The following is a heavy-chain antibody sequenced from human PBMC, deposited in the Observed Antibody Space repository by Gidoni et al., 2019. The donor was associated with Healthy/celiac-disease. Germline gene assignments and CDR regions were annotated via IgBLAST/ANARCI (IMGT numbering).Heavy chain of an antibody. V-gene: IGHV3-15*01. D-gene: IGHD1-26*01. CDR2: IKSKTDGGTT. Sequence: EVQLVESGGGLVKPGGSLRLSCAASGFTFRNAWMSWVRQAPGKGLEWVGRIKSKTDGGTTDYAAPVKGRFTISRDDSKNTLYLQMNSLKTEDTAVYYCTTDPEWEQTNIWAFDIWGQGTMVTVSS. CDR3: TTDPEWEQTNIWAFDI. J-gene: IGHJ3*02. CDR1: GFTFRNAW.